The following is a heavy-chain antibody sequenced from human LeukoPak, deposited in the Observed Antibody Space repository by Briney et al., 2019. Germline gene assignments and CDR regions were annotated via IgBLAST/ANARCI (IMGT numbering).Heavy chain of an antibody. CDR3: AKESPYGSGSRNYYFHY. V-gene: IGHV3-30*02. Sequence: GGSLRLSCAASGFTFSSYGMHWVRQAPGKGLEWVAVIRSDGTNENYADSVKGRFTISRDNSKNTLYLQMNSLRPEDTAIYYCAKESPYGSGSRNYYFHYWGQGTLVTVSS. CDR2: IRSDGTNE. CDR1: GFTFSSYG. D-gene: IGHD3-10*01. J-gene: IGHJ4*02.